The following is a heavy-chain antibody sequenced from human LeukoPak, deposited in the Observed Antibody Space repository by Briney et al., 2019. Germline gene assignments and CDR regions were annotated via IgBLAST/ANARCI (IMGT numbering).Heavy chain of an antibody. V-gene: IGHV3-23*01. CDR2: ISGSGGST. Sequence: WGSLRLSRAASGFTVSSYAMSWVRQAPGKGLEGVSAISGSGGSTYYADSVKGRLTISRDNSKNTLYLQMNSMSAEDTAVYYCAKEDINMVRGVIGIDYWGQGTLVTVSS. D-gene: IGHD3-10*01. CDR1: GFTVSSYA. J-gene: IGHJ4*02. CDR3: AKEDINMVRGVIGIDY.